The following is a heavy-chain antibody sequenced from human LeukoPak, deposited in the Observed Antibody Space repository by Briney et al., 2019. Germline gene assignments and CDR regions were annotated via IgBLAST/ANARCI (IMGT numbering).Heavy chain of an antibody. J-gene: IGHJ4*02. CDR3: ARQTGSGLFTLP. V-gene: IGHV4-39*01. D-gene: IGHD3/OR15-3a*01. Sequence: PSETLSLTCTVSGVSISSSNSYWGWIRQPPGKGLEWIGSIYYTGNTYYNASLKSRVTISIDTSKNQISLRLTSVTAADTAMYYCARQTGSGLFTLPGGQGTLVTVSS. CDR2: IYYTGNT. CDR1: GVSISSSNSY.